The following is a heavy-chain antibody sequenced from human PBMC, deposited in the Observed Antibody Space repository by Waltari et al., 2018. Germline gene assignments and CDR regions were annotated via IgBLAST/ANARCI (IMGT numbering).Heavy chain of an antibody. Sequence: QVQLQQWGAGLLKPSETLSLTCAVYGGSFSDYSWCWISQPPGKGLEWIGEINHSGSTNYNPSLKSRITISIDTSKNQFSLKLSSVTAADTAVYYCARVQDYVRDYWGQGTLVTVSS. D-gene: IGHD3-16*01. V-gene: IGHV4-34*01. CDR3: ARVQDYVRDY. CDR1: GGSFSDYS. J-gene: IGHJ4*02. CDR2: INHSGST.